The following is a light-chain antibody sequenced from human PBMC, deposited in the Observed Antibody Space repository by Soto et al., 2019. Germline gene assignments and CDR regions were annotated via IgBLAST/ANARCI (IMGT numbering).Light chain of an antibody. Sequence: QSVLTQPASLSGSPGQSITISCTGTSSDVGGYKYVSWYQHHPGEAPKLIIYKVDNRPSGISDRFSASKSGNTASLTISGLQAEDEAHYYCSSYTTVPSPQWVFAGGTKVTVL. CDR3: SSYTTVPSPQWV. CDR1: SSDVGGYKY. CDR2: KVD. J-gene: IGLJ3*02. V-gene: IGLV2-14*01.